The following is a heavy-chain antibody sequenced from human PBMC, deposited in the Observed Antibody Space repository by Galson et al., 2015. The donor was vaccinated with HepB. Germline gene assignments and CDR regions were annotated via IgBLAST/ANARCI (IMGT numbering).Heavy chain of an antibody. V-gene: IGHV3-30*18. CDR1: GFTFSSYG. D-gene: IGHD5-12*01. CDR3: AKDGQSCYDIYYYYGMDV. J-gene: IGHJ6*02. CDR2: ISYAGSNK. Sequence: SVRLSCAASGFTFSSYGMHWVRQAPGKGLEWVAGISYAGSNKYYADSVKGRFTISRDNSKNTLYLQMNSLRAEDTAVYYCAKDGQSCYDIYYYYGMDVWGQGTTVTVSS.